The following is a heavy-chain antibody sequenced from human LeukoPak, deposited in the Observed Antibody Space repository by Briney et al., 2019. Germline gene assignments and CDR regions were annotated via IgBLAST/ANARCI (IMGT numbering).Heavy chain of an antibody. J-gene: IGHJ3*02. V-gene: IGHV3-33*01. D-gene: IGHD3-22*01. CDR2: IWYDGSNK. Sequence: GRSLRLSCAASGFTFSSYGMHWVRQAPGKGLEWVAVIWYDGSNKYYADSVKGRFTISRDNSKNTLYLQMNSLRAEDTAVYYCARDPGYYDSSDDAFDIWGQGTMVTVSS. CDR1: GFTFSSYG. CDR3: ARDPGYYDSSDDAFDI.